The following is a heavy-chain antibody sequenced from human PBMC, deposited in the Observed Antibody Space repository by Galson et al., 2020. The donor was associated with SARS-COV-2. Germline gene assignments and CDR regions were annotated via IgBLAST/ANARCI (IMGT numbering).Heavy chain of an antibody. J-gene: IGHJ3*02. CDR1: GFTFSDYY. D-gene: IGHD3-9*01. Sequence: NSGGSLRLSCAASGFTFSDYYMSWIRQAPGKGLEWVSYISSSGSTIYYADSVKGRFTISRDNAKNSLYLQMNSLRAEDTAVYYCARAQRYFDWLLYSPPTPNLATRVGAFDIWGQGTMVTVSS. V-gene: IGHV3-11*01. CDR2: ISSSGSTI. CDR3: ARAQRYFDWLLYSPPTPNLATRVGAFDI.